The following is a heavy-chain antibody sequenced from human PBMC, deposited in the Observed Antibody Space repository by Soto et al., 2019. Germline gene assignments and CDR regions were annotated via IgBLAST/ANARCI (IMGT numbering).Heavy chain of an antibody. Sequence: SETLSLTCAVYGGSFSGYYWSWIRQPPGKGLEWIGEINHSGSTNYNPSLKSRVTISVDTSKNQFSLKLSSVTAADTAVYYCARANSYYDYIWGRVATQRAEYFQHWGQGTLVTVSS. J-gene: IGHJ1*01. CDR2: INHSGST. CDR1: GGSFSGYY. V-gene: IGHV4-34*01. D-gene: IGHD3-16*01. CDR3: ARANSYYDYIWGRVATQRAEYFQH.